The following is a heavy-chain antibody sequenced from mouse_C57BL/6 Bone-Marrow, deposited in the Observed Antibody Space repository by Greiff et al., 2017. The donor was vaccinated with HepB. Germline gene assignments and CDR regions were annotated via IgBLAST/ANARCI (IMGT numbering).Heavy chain of an antibody. CDR3: ARLLRPFYFDY. CDR1: GFTFSDYG. V-gene: IGHV5-17*01. Sequence: DVKLVESGGGLVKPGGSLKLSCAASGFTFSDYGMHWVRQAPEKGLAWVAYISSGSSTIYYADTVKGRFTISRDNAKNTLFLQMTSLRSEDTAMYYCARLLRPFYFDYWGQGTTLTVSS. CDR2: ISSGSSTI. J-gene: IGHJ2*01. D-gene: IGHD1-2*01.